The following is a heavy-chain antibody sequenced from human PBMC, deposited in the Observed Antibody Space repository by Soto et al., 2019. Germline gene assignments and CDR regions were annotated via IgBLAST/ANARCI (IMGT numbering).Heavy chain of an antibody. J-gene: IGHJ3*02. CDR1: GGSFSGYY. V-gene: IGHV4-34*01. Sequence: PSETLSLTCAVYGGSFSGYYWSWIRQPPGKGLEWIGEINHSGSTNYNPSLKSRVTISVDTSKNQFSLKLSSVTAADTAVYYCASPKLPSTAAAGKGSYAFDIWGQGTMVTVSS. D-gene: IGHD6-13*01. CDR3: ASPKLPSTAAAGKGSYAFDI. CDR2: INHSGST.